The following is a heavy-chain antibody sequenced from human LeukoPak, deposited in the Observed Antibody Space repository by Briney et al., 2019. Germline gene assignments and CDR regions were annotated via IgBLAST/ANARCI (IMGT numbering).Heavy chain of an antibody. Sequence: ASVKVSCKASGYTFTGYYMHWVRQAPGQGLEWMGRINPNSGDTNYAQKFQGGVTMTRDTSISTAYMELTRLISDDTAVYYCARVGSSGWYVHPTLDYWGQGTLVTVSS. J-gene: IGHJ4*02. D-gene: IGHD6-19*01. V-gene: IGHV1-2*06. CDR2: INPNSGDT. CDR1: GYTFTGYY. CDR3: ARVGSSGWYVHPTLDY.